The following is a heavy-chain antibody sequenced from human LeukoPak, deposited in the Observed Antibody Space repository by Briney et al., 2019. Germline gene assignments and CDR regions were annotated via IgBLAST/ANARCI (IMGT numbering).Heavy chain of an antibody. Sequence: SVKVSCKASGGTFSSYAISWVRQAPGQGLEWMGGIIPIFGTADYAQKFQGRVTITADESTSTAYMELSSLRSEDTAVYYCARDAGAGGAFDIWGQGTMVTVSS. D-gene: IGHD2-15*01. CDR1: GGTFSSYA. CDR3: ARDAGAGGAFDI. J-gene: IGHJ3*02. V-gene: IGHV1-69*01. CDR2: IIPIFGTA.